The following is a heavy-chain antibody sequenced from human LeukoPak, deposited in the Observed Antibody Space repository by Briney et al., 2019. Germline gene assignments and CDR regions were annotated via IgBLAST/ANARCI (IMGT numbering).Heavy chain of an antibody. Sequence: PGGSLRLSCAASGFTFSSYWMSWVRQAPGKGLEWVANIKQDGSEKYYVDSVKGRFTISRDNAKNSLYLQMNSLRAEDTAVYYCASDHRGYSGYDLFDYWGQGTLVTVSS. CDR2: IKQDGSEK. V-gene: IGHV3-7*01. CDR1: GFTFSSYW. D-gene: IGHD5-12*01. CDR3: ASDHRGYSGYDLFDY. J-gene: IGHJ4*02.